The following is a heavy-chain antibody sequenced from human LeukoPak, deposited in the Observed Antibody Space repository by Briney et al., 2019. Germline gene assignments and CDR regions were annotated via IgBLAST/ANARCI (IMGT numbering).Heavy chain of an antibody. D-gene: IGHD3-10*01. CDR1: GYSFTSYW. J-gene: IGHJ3*02. Sequence: GESRKISCKGSGYSFTSYWIGWVRQMHGKGLEWMGIFYPGDSDTRYSPSFQGQVTISADKSISTAYLQWSSLKASDTAMYYCARRGYSDYYGSGSYIWGQGTMVTVSS. V-gene: IGHV5-51*01. CDR2: FYPGDSDT. CDR3: ARRGYSDYYGSGSYI.